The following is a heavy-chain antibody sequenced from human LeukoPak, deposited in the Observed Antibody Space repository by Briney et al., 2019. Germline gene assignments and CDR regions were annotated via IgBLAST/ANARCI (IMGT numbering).Heavy chain of an antibody. V-gene: IGHV1-69*01. J-gene: IGHJ6*02. CDR2: IIPIFGTA. Sequence: ASVKVSCKASGGTFSSYAISWVRQAPGQGPEWMGGIIPIFGTANYAQKFQGRVTITADESTSTAYMELSSLRSEGTAVYYCARDDPRRPYYYYYGMDVWGQGTTVTVSS. CDR3: ARDDPRRPYYYYYGMDV. CDR1: GGTFSSYA.